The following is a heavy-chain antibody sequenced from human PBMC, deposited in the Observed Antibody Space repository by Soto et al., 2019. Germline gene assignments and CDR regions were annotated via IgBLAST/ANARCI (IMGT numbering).Heavy chain of an antibody. J-gene: IGHJ6*02. Sequence: PSETLSLTCTVSGGSISSGGYYWSWIRQHPGKGLEWIGYIYYSGSTYYNPSLKSRVTISVDTSKNQFSLKLSAVTAADTAGYYCARDSDGRVWYYGMDVWGQGTTATVSS. V-gene: IGHV4-31*03. CDR1: GGSISSGGYY. CDR2: IYYSGST. D-gene: IGHD2-21*01. CDR3: ARDSDGRVWYYGMDV.